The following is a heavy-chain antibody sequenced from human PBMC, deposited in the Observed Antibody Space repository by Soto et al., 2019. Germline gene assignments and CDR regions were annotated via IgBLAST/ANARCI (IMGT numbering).Heavy chain of an antibody. CDR3: AGEEDGFRY. J-gene: IGHJ4*02. CDR2: IIPIFGTA. CDR1: GGTFSSYA. V-gene: IGHV1-69*12. Sequence: QVQLVQSGAEVKKPGSSVKVSCKASGGTFSSYAISWVRQAPGQGLEWMGGIIPIFGTANYAQKFQGRVTIGAYEPTSRAYMVLSSLRSEDTAVYEGAGEEDGFRYWGQGTLVTVSS. D-gene: IGHD2-15*01.